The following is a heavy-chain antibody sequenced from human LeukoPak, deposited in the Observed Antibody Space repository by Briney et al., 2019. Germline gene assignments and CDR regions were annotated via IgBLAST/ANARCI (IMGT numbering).Heavy chain of an antibody. CDR3: ACRAVAGSSFDY. CDR2: IIPILGIA. CDR1: GYTFTSYY. J-gene: IGHJ4*02. Sequence: ASVKVSCKASGYTFTSYYMHWVRQAPGQGLEWMGRIIPILGIANYAQKFQGRVTITADKSTSTAYMELSSLRSEDTAVYYCACRAVAGSSFDYWGQGTLVTVSS. D-gene: IGHD6-19*01. V-gene: IGHV1-69*02.